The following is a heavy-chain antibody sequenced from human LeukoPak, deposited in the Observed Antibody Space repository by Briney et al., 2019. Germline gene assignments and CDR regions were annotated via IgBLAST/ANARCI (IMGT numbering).Heavy chain of an antibody. V-gene: IGHV4-4*08. D-gene: IGHD2-15*01. CDR3: TRVPVNCRGDYCYPNWFDS. J-gene: IGHJ5*01. Sequence: SETLSLTCTVSGDSISSYYWSWIRQPPGRGLEWIGYIQTGGGTRYNSSLKSRVTISVDTAKNQFSLRLSTVTAADTAVYYCTRVPVNCRGDYCYPNWFDSWGQGTLVTVSS. CDR2: IQTGGGT. CDR1: GDSISSYY.